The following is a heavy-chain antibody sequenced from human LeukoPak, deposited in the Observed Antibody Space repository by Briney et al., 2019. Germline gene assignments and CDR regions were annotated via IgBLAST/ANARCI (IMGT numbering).Heavy chain of an antibody. CDR3: ASRPRLLDY. CDR1: GFTVSNNY. Sequence: PGGSLRLSCAASGFTVSNNYMRWVRQTPGKGLEWVAVIYSGGDTYYADSVTDRFTNSRDNSKNTLYIQMSSLRAEDTAVYYCASRPRLLDYWGQGTLVTVSS. D-gene: IGHD4-11*01. J-gene: IGHJ4*02. V-gene: IGHV3-66*01. CDR2: IYSGGDT.